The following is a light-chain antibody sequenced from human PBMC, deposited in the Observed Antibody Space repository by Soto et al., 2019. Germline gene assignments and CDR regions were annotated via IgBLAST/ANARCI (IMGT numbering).Light chain of an antibody. V-gene: IGKV1-33*01. J-gene: IGKJ4*01. CDR2: DAS. Sequence: DIPMPQSPSSLSASVGDRVTITCQASQDINNYLNWYQQKSGKAPKLLIYDASDLETGVPSRFSGSGSGTAFPFTISSLQPEDIATYYCQQYDNLPLTFGGGTKVEIK. CDR1: QDINNY. CDR3: QQYDNLPLT.